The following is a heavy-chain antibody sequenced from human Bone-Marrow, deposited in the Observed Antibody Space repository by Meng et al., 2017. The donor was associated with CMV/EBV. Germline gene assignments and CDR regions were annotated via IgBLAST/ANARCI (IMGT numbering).Heavy chain of an antibody. V-gene: IGHV1-18*01. CDR1: GYTFTSYG. CDR2: ISAYNGNT. J-gene: IGHJ4*02. D-gene: IGHD1-1*01. CDR3: ARDRYNWDFDY. Sequence: GESLKISCKASGYTFTSYGISWVRQAPGQGLEWMGWISAYNGNTNYAQRLQGRVTLTTDTSTSTAYMELRSLRSDDTAVYYCARDRYNWDFDYWGQGTLVTVSS.